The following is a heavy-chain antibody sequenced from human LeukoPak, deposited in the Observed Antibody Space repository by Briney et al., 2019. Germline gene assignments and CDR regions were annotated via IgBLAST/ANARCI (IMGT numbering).Heavy chain of an antibody. CDR2: IYYSGST. J-gene: IGHJ4*02. CDR3: ARRRDIVVDY. Sequence: SETLCLTCTVSGVSISSSSYYWGWIRQPPGKGLEWIGSIYYSGSTYYNPSLKSRVTISVDTSKNQFSLKLSSVTAADTAVYYCARRRDIVVDYWGQGTLVTVSS. CDR1: GVSISSSSYY. D-gene: IGHD2-15*01. V-gene: IGHV4-39*01.